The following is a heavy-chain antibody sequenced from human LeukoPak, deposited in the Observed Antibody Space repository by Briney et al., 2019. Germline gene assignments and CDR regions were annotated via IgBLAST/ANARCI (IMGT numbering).Heavy chain of an antibody. J-gene: IGHJ6*03. V-gene: IGHV4-4*07. CDR1: GGSISSYN. D-gene: IGHD2-15*01. Sequence: SETLSLTCTVSGGSISSYNWSWIRQPAGKGLEWIGRIYTSGSTNYNPSLKSRVTMSVDTSKNQFSLKLSSVTAADTAVYYCARDSVEWQLLSSRYYYYYMDVWGKGTTVTVSS. CDR3: ARDSVEWQLLSSRYYYYYMDV. CDR2: IYTSGST.